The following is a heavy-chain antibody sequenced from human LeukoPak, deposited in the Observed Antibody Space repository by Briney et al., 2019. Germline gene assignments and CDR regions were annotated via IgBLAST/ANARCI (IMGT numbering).Heavy chain of an antibody. Sequence: GGSLRLSCAASGFSISNYGMHWVRQAPGKGLEWVAVISYDGSDKYYADSVKGRFTISRDNSKNTLYLQMNSLRAEDTAVYYCAGLRSGRVNDYWGQGTLVTVSS. D-gene: IGHD3-3*01. CDR2: ISYDGSDK. J-gene: IGHJ4*02. CDR3: AGLRSGRVNDY. V-gene: IGHV3-30*03. CDR1: GFSISNYG.